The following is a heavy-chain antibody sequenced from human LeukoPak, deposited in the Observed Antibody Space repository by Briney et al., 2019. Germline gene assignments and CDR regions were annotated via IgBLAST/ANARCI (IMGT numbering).Heavy chain of an antibody. CDR2: ISAYNGNT. V-gene: IGHV1-18*04. D-gene: IGHD5-12*01. J-gene: IGHJ4*02. CDR1: GYTFTSHG. CDR3: ARGSFVDMTWYFDP. Sequence: GASVKVSCKASGYTFTSHGITWVRQAPGQGLQWMGWISAYNGNTNYAQKFQDRVTMTTDTSTSTAYMELRSLRSDDTAVYYCARGSFVDMTWYFDPWGQGTLVTVSS.